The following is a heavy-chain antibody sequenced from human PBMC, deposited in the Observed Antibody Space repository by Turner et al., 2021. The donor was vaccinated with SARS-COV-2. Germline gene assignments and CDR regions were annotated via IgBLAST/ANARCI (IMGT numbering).Heavy chain of an antibody. CDR2: INSDGSST. V-gene: IGHV3-74*01. CDR3: AREGVGVTYYSDY. CDR1: GFTFSSYW. J-gene: IGHJ4*02. D-gene: IGHD1-26*01. Sequence: VQLVVSWGGLFPPGVSLRLSCAASGFTFSSYWMHWVRQAPGKGLVWVSRINSDGSSTSYADSVKGRFTSSRDNAMNKLYLQMNSVRAEDTAVYYCAREGVGVTYYSDYWGQGTLVNVSS.